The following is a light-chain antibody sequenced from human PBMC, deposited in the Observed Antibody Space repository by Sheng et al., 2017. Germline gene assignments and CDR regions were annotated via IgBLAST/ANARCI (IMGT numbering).Light chain of an antibody. CDR3: QQRRT. V-gene: IGKV3-11*01. CDR2: DAS. CDR1: QSVSSY. J-gene: IGKJ1*01. Sequence: EIVLTQSPDTLSLSPGERATLSCRASQSVSSYLAWYQQKPGQAPRLLIYDASNRATGFPARFSGSGSGTDFTLTISSLEPEDFAVYYCQQRRTFGQGTKVEIK.